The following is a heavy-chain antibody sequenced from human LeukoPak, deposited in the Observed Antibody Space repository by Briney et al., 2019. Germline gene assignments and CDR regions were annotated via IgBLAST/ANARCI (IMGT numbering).Heavy chain of an antibody. V-gene: IGHV3-74*03. CDR2: INRDGSIK. CDR3: SGCREGYDCLDY. D-gene: IGHD5-24*01. Sequence: GGSLRLSCAASGTFSSYWMHWVRQAPGKGLVWVSRINRDGSIKTYADSVKGRFTISSDNAKNKLHLQMDSLRGEDKAVYYCSGCREGYDCLDYWGQGTLVTVSS. J-gene: IGHJ4*02. CDR1: GTFSSYW.